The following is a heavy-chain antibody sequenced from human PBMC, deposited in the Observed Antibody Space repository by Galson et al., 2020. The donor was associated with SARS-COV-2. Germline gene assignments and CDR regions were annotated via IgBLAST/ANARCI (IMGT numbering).Heavy chain of an antibody. D-gene: IGHD1-26*01. J-gene: IGHJ6*02. CDR3: ATDGVGAKSYYYYYYGMDV. Sequence: GASVKVSCKVSGYTLTELSMHWVRQAPGKGLEWMGGFDPEDGETIYAQKFQGRVTMTEDTSTDTAYMELSSLRSEDTAVYYCATDGVGAKSYYYYYYGMDVWGQGTTVTVSS. CDR1: GYTLTELS. CDR2: FDPEDGET. V-gene: IGHV1-24*01.